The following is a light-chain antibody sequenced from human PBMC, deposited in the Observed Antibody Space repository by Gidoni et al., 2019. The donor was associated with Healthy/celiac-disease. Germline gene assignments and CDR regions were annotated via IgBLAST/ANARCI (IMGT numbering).Light chain of an antibody. CDR1: SSNIGSNT. CDR3: AAWDDSLNGQV. CDR2: SNN. V-gene: IGLV1-44*01. J-gene: IGLJ1*01. Sequence: QSVLTQQPSASGTPGQSVTISCSGSSSNIGSNTVNWYQQLPGTAPKLLIYSNNQRPSGVPDRFAGSKSGTSASLAISGLQSDDEADYDCAAWDDSLNGQVFGTGTKVTVL.